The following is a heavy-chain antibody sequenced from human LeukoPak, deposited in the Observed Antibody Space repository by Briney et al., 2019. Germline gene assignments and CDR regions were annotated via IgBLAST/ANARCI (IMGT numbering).Heavy chain of an antibody. Sequence: ASVKVSFKSSGCDLTVNCMHWGRHAPGQGFEWMGWINCNSGGTNYAQKFQGRVTMTRDTSISTAYMELSRLRSDDTAVYYCPSGGDYYDRSHYPHFDYWGQGALVPVSS. CDR1: GCDLTVNC. D-gene: IGHD3-22*01. CDR2: INCNSGGT. CDR3: PSGGDYYDRSHYPHFDY. J-gene: IGHJ4*02. V-gene: IGHV1-2*02.